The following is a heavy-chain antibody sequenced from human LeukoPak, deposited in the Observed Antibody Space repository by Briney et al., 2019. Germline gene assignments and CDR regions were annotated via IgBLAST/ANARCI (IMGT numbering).Heavy chain of an antibody. D-gene: IGHD6-13*01. CDR2: IYYSGST. CDR3: AGHKQQLGWFDP. V-gene: IGHV4-39*01. Sequence: SETLSLTCTVSGGSISSSSYYWGWIRQPPGKGLEWIGSIYYSGSTYYNPSLKSRVTISVDTSKNQFSLKLSSVTAADTAVYYCAGHKQQLGWFDPWGQGTLVTVSS. CDR1: GGSISSSSYY. J-gene: IGHJ5*02.